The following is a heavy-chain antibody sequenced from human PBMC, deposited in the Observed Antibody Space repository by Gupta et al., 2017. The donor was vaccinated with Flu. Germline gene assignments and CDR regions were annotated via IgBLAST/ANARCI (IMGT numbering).Heavy chain of an antibody. Sequence: GGGLVQPGGSLRLSCAASGFTFSSYAMSWVRQAPGKGLEWVSAISGSGGSTYYADSVKGRFTISRDNSKNTLYLQMNSLRAEDTAVYYCAKDPYNWNYGWSHFDYWGQGTLVTVPS. V-gene: IGHV3-23*01. CDR2: ISGSGGST. J-gene: IGHJ4*02. CDR3: AKDPYNWNYGWSHFDY. CDR1: GFTFSSYA. D-gene: IGHD1-7*01.